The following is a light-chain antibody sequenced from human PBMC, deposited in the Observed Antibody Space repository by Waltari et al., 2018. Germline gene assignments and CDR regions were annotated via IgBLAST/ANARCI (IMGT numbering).Light chain of an antibody. CDR1: QSISKW. V-gene: IGKV1-5*03. Sequence: DIQMTQSPSTLSASVGDRVIFSCRASQSISKWLAWYQQKPGKDPKLLIYKASTLESGVPLRFSGSGAGTEFTLTISSLQPEDFATYYCQQYNSYSLLSFGGGTKVEIK. CDR3: QQYNSYSLLS. CDR2: KAS. J-gene: IGKJ4*01.